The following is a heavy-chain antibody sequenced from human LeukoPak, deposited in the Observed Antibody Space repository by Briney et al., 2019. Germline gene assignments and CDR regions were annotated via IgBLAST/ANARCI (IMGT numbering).Heavy chain of an antibody. J-gene: IGHJ4*02. D-gene: IGHD6-13*01. CDR2: INHSGST. CDR3: ARAARIAAAGRFDY. Sequence: SETLSLTCAVYGGSISGYYWSWIRQPPGKGLEWIGEINHSGSTNYNPSLKSRVTISVDTSKNQFSLKLSSVTAADTAVYYCARAARIAAAGRFDYWGQGTLVTVSS. V-gene: IGHV4-34*01. CDR1: GGSISGYY.